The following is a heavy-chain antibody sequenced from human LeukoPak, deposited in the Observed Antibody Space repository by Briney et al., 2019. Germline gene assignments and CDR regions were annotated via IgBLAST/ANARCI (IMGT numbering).Heavy chain of an antibody. CDR1: GFTFSSYW. D-gene: IGHD2-15*01. CDR3: ARENWDITAIPMDV. CDR2: I. Sequence: AGGSLRLSCAGSGFTFSSYWMHWVRQAPGKGLEWVANIKGRFTISRDTAQNSLYLQMNSLRADDTAVYYCARENWDITAIPMDVWGKGTTVTVSS. J-gene: IGHJ6*04. V-gene: IGHV3-7*01.